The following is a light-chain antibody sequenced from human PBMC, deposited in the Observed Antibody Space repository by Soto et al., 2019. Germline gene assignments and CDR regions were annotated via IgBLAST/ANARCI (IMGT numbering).Light chain of an antibody. CDR1: QSISSW. V-gene: IGKV1-5*01. CDR3: QQYNSYWT. CDR2: DAS. J-gene: IGKJ1*01. Sequence: DVPRSRAPSSLSASVGDRITITCRASQSISSWLAWYQQKPGKAPKLLIYDASSLESGVPSRFSGSGSGTEFTLTISSLQPDDFATYYCQQYNSYWTFGQGTKVDI.